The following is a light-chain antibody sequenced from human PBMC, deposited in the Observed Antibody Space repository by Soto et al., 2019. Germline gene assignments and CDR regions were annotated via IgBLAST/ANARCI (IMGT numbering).Light chain of an antibody. CDR1: QSVKIN. CDR3: QQYNNWPPIT. J-gene: IGKJ5*01. V-gene: IGKV3-15*01. Sequence: EIVMTQSPATLSVSPGERATLSCRASQSVKINLAWYQQKPGQAPRLLIYGAFTRATGIPARFSGSGSGTEFTFTISNLQSEDFAVYYCQQYNNWPPITFGQGTRVEIK. CDR2: GAF.